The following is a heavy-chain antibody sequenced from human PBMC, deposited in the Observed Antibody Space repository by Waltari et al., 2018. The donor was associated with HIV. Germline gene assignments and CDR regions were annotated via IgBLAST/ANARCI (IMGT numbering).Heavy chain of an antibody. D-gene: IGHD3-10*01. Sequence: EVQLVESGGGLVKPGGSLRLSCAVSGLPFSKDWMNWVRQAPGKGVDGVGRIKRITDGGTTDYAAPVKGRFSSSRDDSKNTLYLQMNTLKAEDTALYYCTTAPGGLRTWGQGTLVTVSS. CDR3: TTAPGGLRT. CDR1: GLPFSKDW. V-gene: IGHV3-15*01. J-gene: IGHJ4*02. CDR2: IKRITDGGTT.